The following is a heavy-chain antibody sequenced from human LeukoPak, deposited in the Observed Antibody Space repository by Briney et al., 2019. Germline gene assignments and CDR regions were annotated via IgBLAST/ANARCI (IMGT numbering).Heavy chain of an antibody. CDR3: ARGTVDTAIDY. D-gene: IGHD5-18*01. V-gene: IGHV4-4*07. J-gene: IGHJ4*02. CDR2: IYTSGST. CDR1: GGSISSYY. Sequence: SETLSLTCTVSGGSISSYYWSWIRQPAGKGLEWIGRIYTSGSTNYNPSLKSRVTISVDKSKNQFSLKLSSVTAADTAVYYCARGTVDTAIDYWGQGTLVTVSS.